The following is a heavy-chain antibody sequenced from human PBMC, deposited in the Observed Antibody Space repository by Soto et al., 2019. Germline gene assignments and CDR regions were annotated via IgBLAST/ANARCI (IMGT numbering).Heavy chain of an antibody. J-gene: IGHJ6*02. Sequence: GSLRLSCSASGFSFSNYVLHWVRQAPGKGLEFVSVISTNGGSTNYADSVKGRFTISRDNAKNSLYLQMNSLRAEDTAVYYCARDLDEGGSYYYYGMDVWGQGTTVTVSS. CDR1: GFSFSNYV. CDR3: ARDLDEGGSYYYYGMDV. D-gene: IGHD1-26*01. V-gene: IGHV3-64*04. CDR2: ISTNGGST.